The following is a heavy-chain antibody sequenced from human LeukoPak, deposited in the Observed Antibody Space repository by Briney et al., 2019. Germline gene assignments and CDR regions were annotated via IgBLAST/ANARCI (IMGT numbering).Heavy chain of an antibody. CDR1: GYTFTSYA. Sequence: ASVKVSCKASGYTFTSYAMHWVRQAPGQRLEWMGWINAGNGNTKYSQKFQGRVTITRDISASTAYMELSSLRSEDTAVYYCARGLVVVAAPTDYWGQGTLVTVSS. V-gene: IGHV1-3*01. J-gene: IGHJ4*02. CDR2: INAGNGNT. CDR3: ARGLVVVAAPTDY. D-gene: IGHD2-15*01.